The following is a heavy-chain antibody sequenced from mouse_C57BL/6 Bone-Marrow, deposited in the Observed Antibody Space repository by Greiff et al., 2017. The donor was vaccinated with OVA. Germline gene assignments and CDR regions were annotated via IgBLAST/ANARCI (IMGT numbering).Heavy chain of an antibody. V-gene: IGHV5-17*01. J-gene: IGHJ2*01. CDR3: ARMRYFDY. CDR1: GFTFSDYG. Sequence: EVKVVESGGGLVKPGGSLKLSCAASGFTFSDYGMHWVRQAPEKGLEWVAYISSGSSTIYYADTVKGRFPISRDNAKNTLFLHMTILGSEDTAMYYCARMRYFDYWGQGTTLTVSS. CDR2: ISSGSSTI.